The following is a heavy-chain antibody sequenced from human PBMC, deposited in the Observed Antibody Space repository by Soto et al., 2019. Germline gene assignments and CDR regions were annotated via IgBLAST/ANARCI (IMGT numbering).Heavy chain of an antibody. CDR2: ISGSEDST. CDR1: GFTFNNYA. J-gene: IGHJ6*01. D-gene: IGHD2-8*02. Sequence: EVQLLESGGGLVQPGGSLRLSCAASGFTFNNYAMTWVRQAPGKGLEWVSTISGSEDSTYYADSVKGRLTISRDNSKNALYLQMSSLSAEDTALYYCVKDWTGDTCPCMDVWGQGTTVTVSS. V-gene: IGHV3-23*01. CDR3: VKDWTGDTCPCMDV.